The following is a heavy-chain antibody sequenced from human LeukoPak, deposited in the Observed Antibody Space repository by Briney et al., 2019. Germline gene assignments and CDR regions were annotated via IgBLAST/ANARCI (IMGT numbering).Heavy chain of an antibody. V-gene: IGHV3-48*04. J-gene: IGHJ4*02. CDR1: GFTLSSYS. Sequence: GGSLRLSCAASGFTLSSYSMNWVRQAPGRGLEWVSYISSGSGTIYYADSVKGRFTISRDNAKNTLYLQMNSLRAEDTAVYYCAREPEGSSFDYWGQGTLVTVSS. CDR3: AREPEGSSFDY. D-gene: IGHD6-6*01. CDR2: ISSGSGTI.